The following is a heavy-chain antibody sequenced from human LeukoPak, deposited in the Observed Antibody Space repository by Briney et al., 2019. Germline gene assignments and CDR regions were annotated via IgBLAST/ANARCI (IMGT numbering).Heavy chain of an antibody. J-gene: IGHJ5*02. CDR2: IYYSGST. V-gene: IGHV4-59*08. CDR3: ARYDYGSGYPGSWLDP. CDR1: GASISTYF. Sequence: SETLSLTCTVSGASISTYFWTWIRLSPGKGLEWIGYIYYSGSTNYNPSLKSRVTISVDTSKNQFSLKLNSVTAADTAVYYCARYDYGSGYPGSWLDPWGQGTLVTVSS. D-gene: IGHD3-10*01.